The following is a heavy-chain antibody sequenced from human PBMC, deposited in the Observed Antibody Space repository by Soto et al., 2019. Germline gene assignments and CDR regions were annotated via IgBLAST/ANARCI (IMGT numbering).Heavy chain of an antibody. D-gene: IGHD3-10*01. CDR1: GFTFSSYA. V-gene: IGHV3-23*01. Sequence: EVQLLDSGGGWVQPGGSLRLSCAASGFTFSSYAMWWVRQAPGKGLECVAAIIGGGETTYYADSVKGRFTISRDNSKNKLSLQMNSLRAEDTAVYYCAFNSGSGSYYFDYWGQGTLVTVSS. CDR2: IIGGGETT. J-gene: IGHJ4*02. CDR3: AFNSGSGSYYFDY.